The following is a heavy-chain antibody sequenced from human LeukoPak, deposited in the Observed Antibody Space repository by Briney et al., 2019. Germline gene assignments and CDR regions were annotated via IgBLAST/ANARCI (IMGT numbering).Heavy chain of an antibody. CDR3: ARDRGSGSYYRHFDY. CDR2: ISSNGGST. CDR1: GFTFSSYA. D-gene: IGHD3-10*01. Sequence: GGSLRLSCAASGFTFSSYAMHWVRQAPGKGLEYVSAISSNGGSTYYANSVKGRFTISRDNSKNTLYLQMGSLRAEDMAVYYCARDRGSGSYYRHFDYWGQGTLVTVSS. V-gene: IGHV3-64*01. J-gene: IGHJ4*02.